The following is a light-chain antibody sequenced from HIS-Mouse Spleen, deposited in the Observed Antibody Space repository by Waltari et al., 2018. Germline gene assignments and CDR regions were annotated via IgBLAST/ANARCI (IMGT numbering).Light chain of an antibody. CDR1: QGISSY. V-gene: IGKV1-9*01. J-gene: IGKJ1*01. Sequence: DIQLAQSPSFLSASVGERVTITCLVSQGISSYLAWYQQKPGKAPKLLIYAASTLQSGVPSRFSGSGSGTEFTLTISSLQPEDFATYYCQQLNSYPPTFGQGTKVEIK. CDR3: QQLNSYPPT. CDR2: AAS.